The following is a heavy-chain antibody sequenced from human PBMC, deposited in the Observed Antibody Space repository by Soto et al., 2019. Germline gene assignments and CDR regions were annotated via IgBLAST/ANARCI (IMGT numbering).Heavy chain of an antibody. CDR1: GGTFTSYA. D-gene: IGHD5-18*01. CDR2: IIPIFGTA. Sequence: QVQLVQSGAEVKKPGSSVKVSCKASGGTFTSYAISWVRQAPGQGLEWMGGIIPIFGTADYAQKFQGRVTITADESTSTAYMELSSLRSEDTAVYYCANQGLPNYYYYGMDVWGQETTVTVSS. CDR3: ANQGLPNYYYYGMDV. J-gene: IGHJ6*02. V-gene: IGHV1-69*12.